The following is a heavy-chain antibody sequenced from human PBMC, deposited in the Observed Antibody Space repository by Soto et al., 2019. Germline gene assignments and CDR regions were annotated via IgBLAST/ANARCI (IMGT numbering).Heavy chain of an antibody. D-gene: IGHD3-22*01. Sequence: SVRVSCKASGGTFSSYAISWVRQAPGQGLEWMGGIIPIFGTANYAQKFQGRVTITADESTSTAYMELSSLRSEDTAVYYCARADEVYYDSSGYLGAFDIWGQGTMVTVSS. J-gene: IGHJ3*02. CDR1: GGTFSSYA. CDR3: ARADEVYYDSSGYLGAFDI. V-gene: IGHV1-69*13. CDR2: IIPIFGTA.